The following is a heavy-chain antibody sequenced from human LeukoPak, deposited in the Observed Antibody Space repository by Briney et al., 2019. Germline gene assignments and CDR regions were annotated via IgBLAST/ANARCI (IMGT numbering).Heavy chain of an antibody. CDR3: ARHNSVWSHWFDP. CDR1: GGSISSYY. V-gene: IGHV4-59*08. J-gene: IGHJ5*02. CDR2: IYYSGSN. Sequence: SETLSLTCTVSGGSISSYYWSWIRQPPGKGLEWIGYIYYSGSNNYNPSLKSRVTISVDTSKNQFSLKLSSVTAADTAVYYCARHNSVWSHWFDPWGQGTLVTVFS. D-gene: IGHD3-10*01.